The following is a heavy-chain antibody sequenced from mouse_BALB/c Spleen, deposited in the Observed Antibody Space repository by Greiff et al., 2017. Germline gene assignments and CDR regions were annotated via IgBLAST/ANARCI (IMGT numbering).Heavy chain of an antibody. V-gene: IGHV5-4*02. CDR3: ARSDGYYAMDY. J-gene: IGHJ4*01. CDR1: GFTFSDYY. D-gene: IGHD2-3*01. CDR2: ISDGGSYT. Sequence: DVKLVESGGGLVKPGGSLKLSCAASGFTFSDYYMYWVRQTPEKRLEWVATISDGGSYTYYPDSVKGRFTISRDNAKNNLYLQMSSLKSEDTAMYYCARSDGYYAMDYWGQGTSVTVSS.